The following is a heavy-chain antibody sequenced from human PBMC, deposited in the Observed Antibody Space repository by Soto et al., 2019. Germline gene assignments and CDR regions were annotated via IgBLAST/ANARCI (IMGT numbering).Heavy chain of an antibody. V-gene: IGHV3-21*01. CDR2: ISSNSAYI. CDR1: GFTFRSFT. CDR3: TRDASRDSSARGWFDP. Sequence: VGSLRLSCAASGFTFRSFTMNWVRQAPGKGLEWVSTISSNSAYIYYTDALRGRFTISRDNAKNSLHLQMNSLRAEDTAVYYCTRDASRDSSARGWFDPRGSGTLVTV. J-gene: IGHJ5*02. D-gene: IGHD6-13*01.